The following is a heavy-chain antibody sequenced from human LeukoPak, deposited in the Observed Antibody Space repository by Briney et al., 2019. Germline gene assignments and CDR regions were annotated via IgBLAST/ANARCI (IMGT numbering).Heavy chain of an antibody. V-gene: IGHV4-31*03. Sequence: SETLSLTCTVSGGSISSGGYYWSWIRQHPGKGLEWIGYIYYSGSTYYNPSLKSRVTISVDTSKNQFSLKLSSVTAADTAVYYCASRFYDSSGYTHWYFDLWGRGTLVTVSS. D-gene: IGHD3-22*01. CDR2: IYYSGST. J-gene: IGHJ2*01. CDR3: ASRFYDSSGYTHWYFDL. CDR1: GGSISSGGYY.